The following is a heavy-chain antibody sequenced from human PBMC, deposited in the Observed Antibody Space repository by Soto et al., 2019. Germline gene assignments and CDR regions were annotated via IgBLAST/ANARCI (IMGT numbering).Heavy chain of an antibody. CDR2: ISYDGSNK. D-gene: IGHD3-22*01. CDR3: ARDKGIVVARPYYYGMDV. CDR1: GFTFSSYG. J-gene: IGHJ6*02. V-gene: IGHV3-30*03. Sequence: PGGSLRLSCAASGFTFSSYGMHWVRQAPGKGLEWVAVISYDGSNKYYADSVKGRFTISRDNSKNTLYLQMNSLRAEDTAVYYCARDKGIVVARPYYYGMDVWGQGTTVTVSS.